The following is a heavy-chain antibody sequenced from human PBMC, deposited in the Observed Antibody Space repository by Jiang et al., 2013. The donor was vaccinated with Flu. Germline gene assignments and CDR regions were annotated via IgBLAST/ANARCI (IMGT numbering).Heavy chain of an antibody. CDR2: IYYSGST. D-gene: IGHD3-22*01. Sequence: VSGGSISSGGYYWSWIRQHPGKGLEWIGYIYYSGSTYYNPSLKSRVTISVDTSKNQFSLKLSSVTAADTAVYYCARERPSSGYFDYWGQGTLVTVSS. V-gene: IGHV4-31*02. CDR1: GGSISSGGYY. CDR3: ARERPSSGYFDY. J-gene: IGHJ4*02.